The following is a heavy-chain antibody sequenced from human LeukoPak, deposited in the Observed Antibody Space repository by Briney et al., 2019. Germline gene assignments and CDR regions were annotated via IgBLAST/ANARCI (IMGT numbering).Heavy chain of an antibody. D-gene: IGHD3-3*01. CDR1: GGSISSGGYY. CDR3: ARVYYDFWSGYSGAFDI. Sequence: TLSLTRTVSGGSISSGGYYWSWIRQHPGKGLEWIGYIYYSGSTYYNPSLKSRVTISVDTSKNQFSLKLSSVTAADTAVYYCARVYYDFWSGYSGAFDIWGQGTMVTVSS. V-gene: IGHV4-31*03. CDR2: IYYSGST. J-gene: IGHJ3*02.